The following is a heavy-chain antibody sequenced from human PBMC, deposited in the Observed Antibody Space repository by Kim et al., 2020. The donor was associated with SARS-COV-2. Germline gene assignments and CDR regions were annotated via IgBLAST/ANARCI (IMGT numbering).Heavy chain of an antibody. CDR1: GFTFSSYA. J-gene: IGHJ6*02. Sequence: GGSLRLSCAASGFTFSSYAMHWVRQAPGKGLEYVSAISSNGGSTYYANSVKGRFTISRDNSKNTLYLQMGSLRADDMAVYYCARGPSSYCSGGSCYPYYYYGMDVWGQGTAVTVSS. CDR3: ARGPSSYCSGGSCYPYYYYGMDV. CDR2: ISSNGGST. V-gene: IGHV3-64*01. D-gene: IGHD2-15*01.